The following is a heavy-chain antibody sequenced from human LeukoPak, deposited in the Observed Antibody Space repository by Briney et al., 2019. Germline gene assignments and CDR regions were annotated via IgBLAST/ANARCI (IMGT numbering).Heavy chain of an antibody. Sequence: GGSLRLSCAASEFSVGSNYMTWVRQAPGKGLEWVSTLSRSGDSPYYADSVKGRFTISRDNSKNTVYLQMNSLRAEDTAVYYCARVSDIVATSPLGYWGQGTLVTVSS. CDR2: LSRSGDSP. J-gene: IGHJ4*02. CDR3: ARVSDIVATSPLGY. V-gene: IGHV3-23*01. D-gene: IGHD5-12*01. CDR1: EFSVGSNY.